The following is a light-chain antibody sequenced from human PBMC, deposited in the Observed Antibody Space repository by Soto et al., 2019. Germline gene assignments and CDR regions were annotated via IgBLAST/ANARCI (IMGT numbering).Light chain of an antibody. Sequence: QTVVTQEPSFSVSPGRTVTLTCGLSSGSVSTSYYPSWYQQTPGQAPRTLIYSTNTRPSGVPDRFSGSILGNKAALTISGAQAEDESDYYCVLYMGSGIWVFGGGTKVTVL. CDR1: SGSVSTSYY. CDR3: VLYMGSGIWV. CDR2: STN. J-gene: IGLJ3*02. V-gene: IGLV8-61*01.